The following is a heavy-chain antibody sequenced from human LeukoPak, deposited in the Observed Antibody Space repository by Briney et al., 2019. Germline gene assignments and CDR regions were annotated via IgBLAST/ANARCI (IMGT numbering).Heavy chain of an antibody. CDR2: IYYSGNT. V-gene: IGHV4-59*01. CDR3: ARDWGVGGRPGYMDV. CDR1: GGSISNKY. Sequence: SETLSLTCTVSGGSISNKYWSWIRQPPGKGLEWIGYIYYSGNTNYNPSLKSRVTILVDTSKNQVSLKLSSVTAADTAVYFCARDWGVGGRPGYMDVWGKGTTVTISS. D-gene: IGHD6-6*01. J-gene: IGHJ6*03.